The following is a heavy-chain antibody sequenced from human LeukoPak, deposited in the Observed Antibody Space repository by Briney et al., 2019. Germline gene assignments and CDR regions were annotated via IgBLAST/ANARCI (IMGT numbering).Heavy chain of an antibody. Sequence: GASVKLSCKASGYTFTSYAINWVRQATGQGLEWMGWMNPNSGNTGYAQKFQGRVTITRNTSISTAYMELSSLRSEDTAVCYCAREHSSSSLYYWGQGTLVTVSS. CDR1: GYTFTSYA. V-gene: IGHV1-8*03. J-gene: IGHJ4*02. D-gene: IGHD6-6*01. CDR3: AREHSSSSLYY. CDR2: MNPNSGNT.